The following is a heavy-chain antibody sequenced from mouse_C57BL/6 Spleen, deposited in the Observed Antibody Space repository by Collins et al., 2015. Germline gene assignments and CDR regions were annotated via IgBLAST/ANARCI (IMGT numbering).Heavy chain of an antibody. J-gene: IGHJ2*01. Sequence: QAYLQQSGAELVRPGASVKMSCKASGYTFTSYNMHWVKQTPRQGLEWIGTIFPGNGDASYNWKFKGKASLTVDKPSSTAYMQLSSLTSEDSAVYFCARSELLRYFDYWGQGTTLTVSS. CDR1: GYTFTSYN. CDR3: ARSELLRYFDY. CDR2: IFPGNGDA. V-gene: IGHV1-12*01. D-gene: IGHD1-1*01.